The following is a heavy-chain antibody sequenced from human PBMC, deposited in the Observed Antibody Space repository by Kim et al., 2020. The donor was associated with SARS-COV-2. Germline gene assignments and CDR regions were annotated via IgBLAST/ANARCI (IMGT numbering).Heavy chain of an antibody. J-gene: IGHJ4*02. CDR3: ARDYDYDWGSYRPPYFDY. Sequence: GGSLRLSCAASGFTFSSYSMNWVRQAPGKGLEWVSSISSSSSYIYYADSVKGRFTISRDNAKNTLYLQMNSLRAEDTAVYYCARDYDYDWGSYRPPYFDYWGQGTLVTVSS. V-gene: IGHV3-21*01. CDR2: ISSSSSYI. CDR1: GFTFSSYS. D-gene: IGHD3-16*02.